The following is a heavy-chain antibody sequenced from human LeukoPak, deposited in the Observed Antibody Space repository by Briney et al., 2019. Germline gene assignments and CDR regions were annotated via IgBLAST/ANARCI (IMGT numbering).Heavy chain of an antibody. J-gene: IGHJ5*02. V-gene: IGHV4-4*02. CDR3: ARDGMYYYGLGRRGWFDP. D-gene: IGHD3-10*01. Sequence: SSETLSLTCAVSGGSISSSNWWSWVRQPPGKGLEWIGEIYHSGSTNYNPSLKSRVTISVDKSKNKFSLKLSSVTAADTAVYYCARDGMYYYGLGRRGWFDPWGQGTLVTVSS. CDR2: IYHSGST. CDR1: GGSISSSNW.